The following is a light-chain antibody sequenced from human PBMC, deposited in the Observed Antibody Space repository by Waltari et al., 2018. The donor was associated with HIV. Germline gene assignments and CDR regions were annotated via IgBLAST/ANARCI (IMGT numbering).Light chain of an antibody. J-gene: IGKJ1*01. V-gene: IGKV3-20*01. CDR2: RAS. CDR1: QSLSSTY. CDR3: QQYGSSSWT. Sequence: SSRARQSLSSTYLASYQHQPGQSPRLLIYRASTRATGIPGRFSGSGSGTDFTLTISRLEPEDFAVYYCQQYGSSSWTFGQGTKVEI.